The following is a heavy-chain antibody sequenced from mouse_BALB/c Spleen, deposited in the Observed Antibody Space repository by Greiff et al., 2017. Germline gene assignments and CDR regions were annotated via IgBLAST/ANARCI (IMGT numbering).Heavy chain of an antibody. CDR2: ISYDGSN. V-gene: IGHV3-6*02. J-gene: IGHJ3*01. D-gene: IGHD1-1*01. CDR1: GYSITSGYY. CDR3: ARDQLRELAY. Sequence: EVQLQQSGPGLVKPSQSLSLTCSVTGYSITSGYYWNWIRQFPGNKLEWMGYISYDGSNNYNPSLKNRISITRDTSKNQFFLKLNSVTTEDTATYYCARDQLRELAYWGQGTLVTVSA.